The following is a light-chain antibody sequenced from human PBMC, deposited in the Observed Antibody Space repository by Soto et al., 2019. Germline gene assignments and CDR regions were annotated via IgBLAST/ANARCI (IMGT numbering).Light chain of an antibody. J-gene: IGLJ3*02. CDR2: NTS. Sequence: QTVVTQEPSFSVSPGGTVTLTCGLSSGSVSTSYYPSWYQQTPGQAPRTLIYNTSTRSSGVPDRFSGSILGNKAALTITGAQADDESDYYCVFYMGSGISVFGGGTNSPS. V-gene: IGLV8-61*01. CDR3: VFYMGSGISV. CDR1: SGSVSTSYY.